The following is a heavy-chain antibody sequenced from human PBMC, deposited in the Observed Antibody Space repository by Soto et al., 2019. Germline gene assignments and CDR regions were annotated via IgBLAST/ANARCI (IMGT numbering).Heavy chain of an antibody. CDR3: ASERGPGGIAVAGDYFDY. J-gene: IGHJ4*02. V-gene: IGHV3-30*03. Sequence: HPGGSLRLSCAASGFTFSSYGMHWVRQAPGKGLEWVAVISYDGSNKYYADSVKGRFTISRDNSKNTLYLQMNSLRAEDTAVYYCASERGPGGIAVAGDYFDYWGRGTLVTVSS. D-gene: IGHD6-19*01. CDR1: GFTFSSYG. CDR2: ISYDGSNK.